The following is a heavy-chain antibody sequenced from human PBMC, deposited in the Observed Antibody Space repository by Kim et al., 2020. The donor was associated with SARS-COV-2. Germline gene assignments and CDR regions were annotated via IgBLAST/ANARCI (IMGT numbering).Heavy chain of an antibody. CDR1: GGSISSGSYY. CDR3: ARDFDYGDYALDAFDI. D-gene: IGHD4-17*01. J-gene: IGHJ3*02. Sequence: SETLSLTCTVSGGSISSGSYYWSWIRQPAGKGLEWIGRIYTSGSTNYNPSLKSRVTISVDTSKNQFSLKLSSVTAADTAVYYCARDFDYGDYALDAFDIWGQGTMVTVSS. CDR2: IYTSGST. V-gene: IGHV4-61*02.